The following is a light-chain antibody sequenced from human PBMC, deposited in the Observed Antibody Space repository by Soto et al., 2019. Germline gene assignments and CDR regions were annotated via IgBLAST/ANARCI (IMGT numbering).Light chain of an antibody. CDR3: HQYNNWRL. CDR2: GAS. CDR1: QSVSSN. Sequence: DIVMTQPAAPQSVSPGERATLSCRSSQSVSSNVAWNQQKPGQAPSLLIYGASTRVTGITARFSGSGSGTEFTLTFSSVHSEDSAVYYFHQYNNWRLFGSGTKVVLK. V-gene: IGKV3-15*01. J-gene: IGKJ1*01.